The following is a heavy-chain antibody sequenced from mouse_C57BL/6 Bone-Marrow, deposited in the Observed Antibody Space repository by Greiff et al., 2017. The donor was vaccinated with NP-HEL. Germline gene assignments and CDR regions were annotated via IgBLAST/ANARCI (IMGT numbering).Heavy chain of an antibody. Sequence: EVMLVESGGGLVKPGGSLKLSCAASGFTFSDYGMHWVRQAPEKGLEWVAYISSGSSTIYYADTVKGRFTISRDNAKNTLFLQMTSLRSEDTAVYYCARPTGVATGYFDYWGQGTTLTVSS. CDR3: ARPTGVATGYFDY. V-gene: IGHV5-17*01. CDR1: GFTFSDYG. CDR2: ISSGSSTI. J-gene: IGHJ2*01. D-gene: IGHD1-1*02.